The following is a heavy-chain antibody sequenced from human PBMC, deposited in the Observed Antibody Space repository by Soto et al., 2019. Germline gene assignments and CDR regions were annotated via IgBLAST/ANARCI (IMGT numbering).Heavy chain of an antibody. V-gene: IGHV1-69*08. Sequence: QVQLVQSGAEVKKPGSWVKGSCKASGGTFSSYTISWVRQAPGQGLEWMGRIIPILGIANYAQKFQGRVTITADKSTSTAYMELSSLRSEDTAVYYCARDLQRNWYQYVPYYFDYWGQGTLVTVSS. CDR3: ARDLQRNWYQYVPYYFDY. D-gene: IGHD2-2*01. J-gene: IGHJ4*02. CDR1: GGTFSSYT. CDR2: IIPILGIA.